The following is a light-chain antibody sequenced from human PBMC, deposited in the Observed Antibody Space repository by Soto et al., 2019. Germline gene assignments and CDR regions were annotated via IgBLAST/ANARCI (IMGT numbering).Light chain of an antibody. CDR1: QSVSSSY. CDR2: GAY. J-gene: IGKJ1*01. Sequence: EIVFTQSPGTLSLSPGERATLSCRASQSVSSSYLAWYQQKPGQAPRLLIYGAYSRATGITDRFSGSGSGTDFTLTISRLEPEDFAVYYCQPYGSSPQTFGQGTQVDIK. V-gene: IGKV3-20*01. CDR3: QPYGSSPQT.